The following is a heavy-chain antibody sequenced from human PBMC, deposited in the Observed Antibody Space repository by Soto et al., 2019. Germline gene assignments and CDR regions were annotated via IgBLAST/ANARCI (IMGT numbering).Heavy chain of an antibody. Sequence: QVQLQESGPGLVKPSETLSLTCTVSGGSISSYYWSWIRQPPGKGLEWIGYIYYSGSTNSNPSLKSGFTIAVDTSKNQFSLQLSSVTAADTAVDYCARRYSSGFDYWGQGTLVTVSS. V-gene: IGHV4-59*01. CDR3: ARRYSSGFDY. D-gene: IGHD6-19*01. CDR2: IYYSGST. J-gene: IGHJ4*02. CDR1: GGSISSYY.